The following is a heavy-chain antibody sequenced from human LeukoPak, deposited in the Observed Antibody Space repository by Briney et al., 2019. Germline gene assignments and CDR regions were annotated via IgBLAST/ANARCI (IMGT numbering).Heavy chain of an antibody. CDR3: ARGGSSWYLDDAFDI. Sequence: GGSLRLSCAASGFTFSSYSMNWVRQAPGKGLEWVSSISSSSSYIYYADSVKGRFTISRDNAKNSLYLQMNSLRAEDTAVYYCARGGSSWYLDDAFDIWGQGTMATVSS. J-gene: IGHJ3*02. CDR2: ISSSSSYI. CDR1: GFTFSSYS. D-gene: IGHD6-13*01. V-gene: IGHV3-21*01.